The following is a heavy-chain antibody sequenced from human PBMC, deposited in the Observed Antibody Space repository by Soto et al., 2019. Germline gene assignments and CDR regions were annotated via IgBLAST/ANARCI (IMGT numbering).Heavy chain of an antibody. CDR2: ISGSGGST. Sequence: EVQLLESGGGLVQPGGSLRLSCAASGFIFSSHAMTWVRQAPGKGLEWVSGISGSGGSTYYADSVKGRFTISRDSSKNTLYRQMNSLRAEDTDVYYCAKVISRYLRGMDVWGRSTTVTVSS. V-gene: IGHV3-23*01. CDR1: GFIFSSHA. CDR3: AKVISRYLRGMDV. J-gene: IGHJ6*02. D-gene: IGHD2-2*02.